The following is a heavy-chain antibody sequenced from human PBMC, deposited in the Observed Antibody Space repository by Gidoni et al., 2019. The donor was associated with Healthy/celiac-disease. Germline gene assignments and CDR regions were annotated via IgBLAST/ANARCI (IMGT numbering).Heavy chain of an antibody. V-gene: IGHV2-5*01. J-gene: IGHJ5*02. CDR3: AHTHITIFGVVRWFDP. D-gene: IGHD3-3*01. Sequence: QITLKESGPTLVKPTQTLTLTCTFSGFSLSTSGVGVGWIRQPPGKALEWLALIYWNDDKRYSPSLKSRLTITKDTSKNKVVLTMTNMDPVDTATYYCAHTHITIFGVVRWFDPWGQGTLVTVSS. CDR2: IYWNDDK. CDR1: GFSLSTSGVG.